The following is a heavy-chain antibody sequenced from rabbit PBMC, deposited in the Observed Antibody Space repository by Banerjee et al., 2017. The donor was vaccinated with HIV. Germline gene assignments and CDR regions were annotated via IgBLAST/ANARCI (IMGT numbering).Heavy chain of an antibody. CDR2: IYTGDGNT. V-gene: IGHV1S40*01. CDR3: ARDGAGGSYFAL. Sequence: QSLEESGGDLVKPGASLTLTCTASGFDFSSNYWICWVRQAPGKGLEWIGCIYTGDGNTYYASWAKGRFTISKTSSTTVTLQMTSLTAADTATYFCARDGAGGSYFALWGPGTLVTVS. J-gene: IGHJ6*01. D-gene: IGHD8-1*01. CDR1: GFDFSSNYW.